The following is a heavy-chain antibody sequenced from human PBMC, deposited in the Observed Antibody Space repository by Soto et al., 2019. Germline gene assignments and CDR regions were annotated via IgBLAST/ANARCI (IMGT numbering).Heavy chain of an antibody. V-gene: IGHV1-24*01. J-gene: IGHJ4*02. CDR2: FDPEDGET. CDR1: GYTLSELS. CDR3: ATGLWFGESGYFDY. Sequence: ASVKVSCKISGYTLSELSMHWVRQAPGKGLEWMGGFDPEDGETIYAQKFQGRVTMTEDISTDTAYMDLSSLRSEDTAVYYCATGLWFGESGYFDYWGQGIQVTVSS. D-gene: IGHD3-10*01.